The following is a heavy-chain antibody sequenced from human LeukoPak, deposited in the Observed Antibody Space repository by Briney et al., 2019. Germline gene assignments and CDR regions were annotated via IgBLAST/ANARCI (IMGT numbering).Heavy chain of an antibody. CDR1: GGTFSSYA. V-gene: IGHV1-69*04. Sequence: SVKVSCEASGGTFSSYAISWVRQAPGQGLEWMGRIIPILGIANYAQKFQGRVTITADKSTSTAYMELSSLRSEDTAVYYCAREYSSGGAPLSDYWGQGTLVTVSS. J-gene: IGHJ4*02. CDR3: AREYSSGGAPLSDY. D-gene: IGHD6-19*01. CDR2: IIPILGIA.